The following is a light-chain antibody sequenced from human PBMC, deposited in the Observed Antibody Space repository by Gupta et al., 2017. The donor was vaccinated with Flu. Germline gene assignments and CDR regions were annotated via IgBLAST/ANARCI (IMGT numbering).Light chain of an antibody. Sequence: DIVMTQSPLSLPVTPGEPASISCSSSQSLLHSNGYDYLDWYLQKPGQSPHLLIYLGSNRSSGVPDRFSGSGSGADFTLKISTVEAEDVGLYYCRQALQTPPIFGQGTKMEI. CDR3: RQALQTPPI. J-gene: IGKJ2*01. V-gene: IGKV2-28*01. CDR2: LGS. CDR1: QSLLHSNGYDY.